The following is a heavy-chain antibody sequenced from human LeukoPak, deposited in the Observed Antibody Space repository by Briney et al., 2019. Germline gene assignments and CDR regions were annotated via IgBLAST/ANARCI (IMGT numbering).Heavy chain of an antibody. V-gene: IGHV3-30-3*01. CDR1: GFTFSSYA. Sequence: GGSLRLSCAASGFTFSSYAMHWVRQAPGKGLEWVAVISYDGSNKYYVDSVKGRFTISRDNSKNTLYLQMNSLRAEDTAVYYCARTSSARPMAFDIWGQGTMVTVSS. J-gene: IGHJ3*02. CDR3: ARTSSARPMAFDI. D-gene: IGHD2-2*01. CDR2: ISYDGSNK.